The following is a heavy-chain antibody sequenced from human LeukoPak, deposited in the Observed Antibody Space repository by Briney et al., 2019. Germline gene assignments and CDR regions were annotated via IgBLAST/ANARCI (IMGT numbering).Heavy chain of an antibody. Sequence: ASVKVSCKTSGYSSTDYYMHWVRQAPGQGLEWMGWINPNSGGTSSARKFQGRVTMTRDTSITTVYMEVSWLTSDDTAIYYCARADRLHGGPYLIGPWGQGTLVTVSS. CDR2: INPNSGGT. V-gene: IGHV1-2*02. J-gene: IGHJ5*02. D-gene: IGHD2-21*01. CDR1: GYSSTDYY. CDR3: ARADRLHGGPYLIGP.